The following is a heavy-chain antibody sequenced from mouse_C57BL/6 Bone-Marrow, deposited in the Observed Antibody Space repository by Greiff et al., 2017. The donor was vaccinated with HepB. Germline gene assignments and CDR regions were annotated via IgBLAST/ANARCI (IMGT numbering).Heavy chain of an antibody. CDR2: IYPRSGNT. J-gene: IGHJ3*01. CDR3: ARSGDYSRFAY. D-gene: IGHD2-12*01. CDR1: GYTFTSYG. V-gene: IGHV1-81*01. Sequence: QVQLQQSGAELARPGAPVKLSCKASGYTFTSYGISWVKQRTGQGLEWIGEIYPRSGNTYYNEKFKGKATLTADKSSSTAYMELRSLTSEDSAVYFCARSGDYSRFAYWGQGTLVTVSA.